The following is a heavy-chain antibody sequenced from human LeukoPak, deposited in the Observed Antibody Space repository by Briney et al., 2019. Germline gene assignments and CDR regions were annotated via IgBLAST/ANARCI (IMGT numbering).Heavy chain of an antibody. CDR2: ISAYNGNT. J-gene: IGHJ4*02. CDR3: ARRAGSHYCDYGHFDY. D-gene: IGHD4-17*01. Sequence: ASVKVSCKASGYTFTSYGISWVRQAPGQGLEWMGWISAYNGNTNYAQKPQGRVTMTTDTSTSTAYMELRSLRPDDTAVYYCARRAGSHYCDYGHFDYWGQGTLVTVSS. V-gene: IGHV1-18*01. CDR1: GYTFTSYG.